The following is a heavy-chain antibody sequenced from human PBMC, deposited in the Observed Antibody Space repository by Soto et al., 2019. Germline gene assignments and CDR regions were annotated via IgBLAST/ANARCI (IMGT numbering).Heavy chain of an antibody. J-gene: IGHJ4*02. D-gene: IGHD3-16*01. CDR2: MNPNSGNT. V-gene: IGHV1-8*01. Sequence: QVQLVQSGAEVKKPGASVKVSCKASGYTFTSYDINWVRQATGQGLEWMGWMNPNSGNTGYAQKFQGIVTIASNTSITTVYMELSSLRSEDTAVYYSARERSFGADYWGQGTLVTVSS. CDR1: GYTFTSYD. CDR3: ARERSFGADY.